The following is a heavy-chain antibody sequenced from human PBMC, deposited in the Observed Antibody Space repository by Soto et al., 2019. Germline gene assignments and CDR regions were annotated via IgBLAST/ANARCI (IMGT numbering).Heavy chain of an antibody. J-gene: IGHJ4*02. V-gene: IGHV1-69*06. D-gene: IGHD3-22*01. CDR2: IIPIFGTA. CDR1: GGTFNSYA. Sequence: ASVKVSCKASGGTFNSYAISWVRQSPGQGLEWMGGIIPIFGTANYAQKLQGRVTITADKSTSTAYMELSSLRSEDTAVYYCASNTYYYDSSGYLAYWGQGTLVTVSS. CDR3: ASNTYYYDSSGYLAY.